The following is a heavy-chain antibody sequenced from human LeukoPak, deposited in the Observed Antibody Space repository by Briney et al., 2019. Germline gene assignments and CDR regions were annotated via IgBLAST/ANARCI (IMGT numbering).Heavy chain of an antibody. CDR2: INPYSGDT. CDR1: GYTFTGYY. V-gene: IGHV1-2*02. D-gene: IGHD6-13*01. Sequence: GASVKVSCKASGYTFTGYYMHWVRQAPGQGLEWMGWINPYSGDTTYAQKFQGGVTMTMDTSISTVYMELSGLTSDDTALYYCARSMYSSSWANTLEIWGQGTMLTVSS. CDR3: ARSMYSSSWANTLEI. J-gene: IGHJ3*02.